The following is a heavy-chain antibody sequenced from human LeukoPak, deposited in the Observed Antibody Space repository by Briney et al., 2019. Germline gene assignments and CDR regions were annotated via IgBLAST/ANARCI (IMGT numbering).Heavy chain of an antibody. Sequence: SETLSLTCAVYGGSFSGYYWSWIRQPPGKGLEWIGEINHSGSTNYNPSLKSRVTISVDTSKNQFSLKLSSVTAADTAVYYCARGSGFGELVSWFDPWGQGNLVTVSS. CDR2: INHSGST. D-gene: IGHD3-10*01. CDR3: ARGSGFGELVSWFDP. CDR1: GGSFSGYY. J-gene: IGHJ5*02. V-gene: IGHV4-34*01.